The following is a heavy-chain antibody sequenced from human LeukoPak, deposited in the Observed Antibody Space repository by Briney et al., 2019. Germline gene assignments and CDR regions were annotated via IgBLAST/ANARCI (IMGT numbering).Heavy chain of an antibody. CDR1: GGSISSGGYS. Sequence: SETLSLTCAVSGGSISSGGYSWSWIRQPPGKGLEWIGYIYHSGSTYYNPSLKSRVTISVDKSKNQFSLKLSSVTAADTAVYYCGRTSMVRGVINHWGQGTLVTVSS. J-gene: IGHJ4*02. D-gene: IGHD3-10*01. CDR2: IYHSGST. CDR3: GRTSMVRGVINH. V-gene: IGHV4-30-2*01.